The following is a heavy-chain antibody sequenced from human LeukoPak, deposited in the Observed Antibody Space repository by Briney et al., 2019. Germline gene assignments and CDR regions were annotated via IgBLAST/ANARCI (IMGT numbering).Heavy chain of an antibody. V-gene: IGHV1-69*04. CDR1: GGTFSSYA. CDR2: IIPILGIA. D-gene: IGHD3-16*01. CDR3: ARGMIPRDNNWFDP. J-gene: IGHJ5*02. Sequence: GASVKVSCKASGGTFSSYAISWVRQAPGQGLEWMGRIIPILGIANYAQKFQGRVTITADKSTSTAYMELSSLRSEDTAVYYCARGMIPRDNNWFDPWGQGTLVTVSS.